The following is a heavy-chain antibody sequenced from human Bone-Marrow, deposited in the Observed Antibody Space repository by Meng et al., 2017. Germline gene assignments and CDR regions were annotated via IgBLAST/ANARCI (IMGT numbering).Heavy chain of an antibody. Sequence: GESLKISCAASESTFSSFAMHWVRQAPGKGLEYVSAISSNGGSTYYANSVKGRFTISRDNSKNTLYLQTGSLRAEDMAVYYCARGYCSSTSCYEIFDYWGQGTLVTVSS. CDR2: ISSNGGST. J-gene: IGHJ4*02. V-gene: IGHV3-64*01. CDR1: ESTFSSFA. D-gene: IGHD2-2*01. CDR3: ARGYCSSTSCYEIFDY.